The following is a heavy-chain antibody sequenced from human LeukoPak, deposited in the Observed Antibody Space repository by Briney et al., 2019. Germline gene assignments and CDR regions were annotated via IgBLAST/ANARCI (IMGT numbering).Heavy chain of an antibody. D-gene: IGHD2-2*01. Sequence: SETLSLTCTVSGGSISNYYWSWIRQPPGKGLEWIGYIYYSGSTNYNPSLKSRVTISVDTSKNQFSLKLSSVTAADTAVYYCAGVIGVVVPAAISPPINYYYGMDVWGQGTMVTVSS. J-gene: IGHJ6*02. CDR1: GGSISNYY. V-gene: IGHV4-59*01. CDR3: AGVIGVVVPAAISPPINYYYGMDV. CDR2: IYYSGST.